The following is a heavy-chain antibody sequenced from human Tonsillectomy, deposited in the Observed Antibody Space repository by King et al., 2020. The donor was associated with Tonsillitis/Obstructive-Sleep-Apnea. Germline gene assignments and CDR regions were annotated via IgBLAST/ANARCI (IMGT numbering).Heavy chain of an antibody. CDR2: IYYSGST. CDR1: GGSISSYY. CDR3: ARHRGFLEWLPDDAFDI. Sequence: QLQESGPGLVKPSETLSLTCTVSGGSISSYYWSWIRQPPGKGLEWIGYIYYSGSTNYNPSLKSRVTISVDTSKNRFSLKLSSVTAADTAVYYCARHRGFLEWLPDDAFDIWGQGTMVTVSS. J-gene: IGHJ3*02. D-gene: IGHD3-3*01. V-gene: IGHV4-59*08.